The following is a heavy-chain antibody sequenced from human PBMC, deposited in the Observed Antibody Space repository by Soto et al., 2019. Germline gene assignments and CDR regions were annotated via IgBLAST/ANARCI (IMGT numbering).Heavy chain of an antibody. CDR3: ARDDTAGIAAATYGMDV. D-gene: IGHD6-25*01. J-gene: IGHJ6*02. V-gene: IGHV3-33*01. CDR2: IWYDGSNK. Sequence: PGGSLRLSCAASGFTFSGYGMHWVRQAPGKGLEWVAVIWYDGSNKYYTDSVEGRFTISRDNSKNTLYLQMNSLRAEDTAVYYCARDDTAGIAAATYGMDVWGQGTLVTVSS. CDR1: GFTFSGYG.